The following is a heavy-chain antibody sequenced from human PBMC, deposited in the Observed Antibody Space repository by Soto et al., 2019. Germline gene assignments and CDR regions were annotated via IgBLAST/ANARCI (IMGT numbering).Heavy chain of an antibody. CDR2: IWYDGSNK. V-gene: IGHV3-33*01. CDR3: ASLIAARPTSDAFDF. D-gene: IGHD6-6*01. CDR1: GFTFSSYG. Sequence: GGSLRLSCAASGFTFSSYGMHWVRQAPGKGLEWVAVIWYDGSNKYYADSVKGRFTISRDNSKNTLYLQMNSLRAEDTAVYYCASLIAARPTSDAFDFWGQGTMVTVSS. J-gene: IGHJ3*01.